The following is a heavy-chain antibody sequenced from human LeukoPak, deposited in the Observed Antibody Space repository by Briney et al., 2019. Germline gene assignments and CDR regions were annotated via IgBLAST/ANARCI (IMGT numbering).Heavy chain of an antibody. Sequence: SETLSLTCTVSGGSFSSSSYYWGWIRQPPGKGLEWIGSIYYSGSTYYNPSLKSRVTISVDTSKNQFSLKLSSVTAADTAVYYCARGRDGYNYGAFDYWGQGTLVTVSS. CDR1: GGSFSSSSYY. V-gene: IGHV4-39*07. CDR2: IYYSGST. J-gene: IGHJ4*02. CDR3: ARGRDGYNYGAFDY. D-gene: IGHD5-24*01.